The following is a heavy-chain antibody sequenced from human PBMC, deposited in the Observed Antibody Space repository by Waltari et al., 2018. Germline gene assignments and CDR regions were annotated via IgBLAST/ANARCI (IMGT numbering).Heavy chain of an antibody. D-gene: IGHD3-16*01. CDR1: GFTFSSYL. CDR3: AILRGGNY. Sequence: EVQLVESGGGLVQPGGSLGHPCEGSGFTFSSYLVTWVRQAQGKGLGWLANIKQDGSEKYYVDSVKGRFTISRDNAKNSLYLQMNSLRVEDTALYYCAILRGGNYWGQGTLVTVSS. CDR2: IKQDGSEK. V-gene: IGHV3-7*01. J-gene: IGHJ4*02.